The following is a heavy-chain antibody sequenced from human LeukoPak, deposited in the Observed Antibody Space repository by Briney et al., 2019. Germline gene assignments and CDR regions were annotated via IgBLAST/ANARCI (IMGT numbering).Heavy chain of an antibody. D-gene: IGHD6-13*01. CDR2: IYWNDGK. CDR3: ARLYTISSYSFDY. V-gene: IGHV2-5*01. CDR1: GFSVSTSGVG. Sequence: SGPTLVNPPETLTVTCTLSGFSVSTSGVGVGWIRQPPGRALEWLAHIYWNDGKYYSSSLKSRLTITKDTSKNLVVLTMTNMDPVDTATYYCARLYTISSYSFDYWGQGTLVTVSS. J-gene: IGHJ4*02.